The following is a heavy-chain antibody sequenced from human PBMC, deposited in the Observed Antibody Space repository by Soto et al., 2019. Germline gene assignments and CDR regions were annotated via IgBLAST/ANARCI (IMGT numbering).Heavy chain of an antibody. CDR1: GGSISSGGYY. CDR2: IYYSGST. J-gene: IGHJ5*02. Sequence: QVQLQESGPGLVKPSQTLSLTCTVSGGSISSGGYYWSWIRQHPGKGLEWLGYIYYSGSTYYHPSLKCRVSISVDTSKNQFSLQLRSVTGADTAVYYCARSIDPWGQGTLGTLSS. CDR3: ARSIDP. V-gene: IGHV4-31*03.